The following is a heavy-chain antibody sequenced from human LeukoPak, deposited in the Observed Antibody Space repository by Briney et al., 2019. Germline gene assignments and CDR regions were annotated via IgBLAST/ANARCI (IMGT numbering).Heavy chain of an antibody. D-gene: IGHD6-13*01. V-gene: IGHV1-2*02. J-gene: IGHJ3*02. CDR2: INPNSGGT. CDR1: GYTFTAYY. Sequence: AASVKVSFTASGYTFTAYYMHWVRQAPGQGLEWMGWINPNSGGTNYAQKFQGRVTITRDTSISTAYLELSRLRSDDPAVYYCATEQQLVTDAFDIWGQGTMVTVSS. CDR3: ATEQQLVTDAFDI.